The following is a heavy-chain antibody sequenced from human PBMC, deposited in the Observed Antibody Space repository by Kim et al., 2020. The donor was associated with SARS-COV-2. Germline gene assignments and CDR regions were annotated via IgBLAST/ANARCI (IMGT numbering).Heavy chain of an antibody. D-gene: IGHD3-22*01. CDR1: GGTFSSYA. Sequence: SVKVSCKASGGTFSSYAISWVRQAPGQGLEWMGGIIPIFGTANYAQKFQGRVTITADESTSTAYMELSSLRSEDTAVYYCARGFYDSSGYPRPLGYWGQGTLVTVSS. V-gene: IGHV1-69*13. CDR2: IIPIFGTA. CDR3: ARGFYDSSGYPRPLGY. J-gene: IGHJ4*02.